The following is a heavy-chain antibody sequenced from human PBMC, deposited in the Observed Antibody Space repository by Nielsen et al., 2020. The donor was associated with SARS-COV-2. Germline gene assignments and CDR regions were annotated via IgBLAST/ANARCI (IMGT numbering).Heavy chain of an antibody. CDR3: AKDRAAAGKNYYYMDV. Sequence: GGSLRLSCAASGFTFSSYWMHWVRQAPGKGLVWVSRINSDGSSTSYADSVKGRFTISRDNAKNTLYLQMNSLRAEDTAVYYCAKDRAAAGKNYYYMDVWGKGTTVTVSS. CDR2: INSDGSST. J-gene: IGHJ6*03. V-gene: IGHV3-74*01. CDR1: GFTFSSYW. D-gene: IGHD6-13*01.